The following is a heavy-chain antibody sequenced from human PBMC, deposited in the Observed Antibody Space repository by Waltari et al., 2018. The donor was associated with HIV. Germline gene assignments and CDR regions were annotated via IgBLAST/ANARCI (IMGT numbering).Heavy chain of an antibody. D-gene: IGHD6-6*01. Sequence: VQLVEAGGGVVQPWGSPGLPSARAGFPLRSFRLHWLRQAPGSGLQLVAGIWYEGGDKFYAESVKGRFSISRDNSRNTVFLQMNRLRVEDTALYYCARDKAPYSTSSAVDYWGQGTLVTVSS. CDR3: ARDKAPYSTSSAVDY. CDR2: IWYEGGDK. J-gene: IGHJ4*02. V-gene: IGHV3-33*01. CDR1: GFPLRSFR.